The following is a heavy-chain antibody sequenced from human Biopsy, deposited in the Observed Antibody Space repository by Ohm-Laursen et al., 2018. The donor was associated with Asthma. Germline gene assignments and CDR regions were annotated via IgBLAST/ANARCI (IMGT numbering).Heavy chain of an antibody. CDR1: GFTFSSYS. CDR2: ISHEGWNK. V-gene: IGHV3-30*04. Sequence: SLRLSCTASGFTFSSYSMHWVRQAPAKGLEWVAIISHEGWNKHYADSVKGRFTLSRDNSKTTLSLQMNSLTEGDTAVYYCVKALGGGDGFDVWGLGTTVTVSS. CDR3: VKALGGGDGFDV. J-gene: IGHJ3*01.